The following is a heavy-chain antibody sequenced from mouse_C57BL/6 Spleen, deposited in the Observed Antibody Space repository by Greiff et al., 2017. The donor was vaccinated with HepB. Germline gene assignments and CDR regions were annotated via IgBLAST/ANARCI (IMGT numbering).Heavy chain of an antibody. D-gene: IGHD1-1*01. CDR3: ARDQYYGSSSFAY. CDR1: GYSITSGYY. CDR2: ISYDGSN. Sequence: EVQLVESGPGLVKPSQSLSLTCSVTGYSITSGYYWNWIRQFPGNKLEWMGYISYDGSNNYNPSLKNRISITRDTSKNQFFLKLNSVTTEDTATYYCARDQYYGSSSFAYWGQGTLVTVSA. J-gene: IGHJ3*01. V-gene: IGHV3-6*01.